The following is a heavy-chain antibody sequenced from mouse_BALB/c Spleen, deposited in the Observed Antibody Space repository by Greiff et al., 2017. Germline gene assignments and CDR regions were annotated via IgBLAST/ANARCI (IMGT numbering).Heavy chain of an antibody. CDR1: GYTFTDYA. CDR2: ISTYYGDA. CDR3: AVITTATAY. Sequence: VQVVESGAELVRPGVSVKISCKGSGYTFTDYAMHWVKQSHAKSLEWIGVISTYYGDASYNQKFKGKATMTVDKSSSTAYMELARLTSEDSAIYYCAVITTATAYWGQGTLVTVSA. V-gene: IGHV1S137*01. D-gene: IGHD1-2*01. J-gene: IGHJ3*01.